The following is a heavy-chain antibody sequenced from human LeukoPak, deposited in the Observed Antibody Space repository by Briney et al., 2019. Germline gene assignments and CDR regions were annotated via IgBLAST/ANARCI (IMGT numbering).Heavy chain of an antibody. CDR3: ARAAASQSNDAFDI. CDR1: GGSISSYY. CDR2: IYTSGST. J-gene: IGHJ3*02. Sequence: SSETLSLTCTVSGGSISSYYWSWIRQPPGKGLEWIGRIYTSGSTNYNPSLKSRVTISVDKSKNQFSLKLSSVTAADTAVYYCARAAASQSNDAFDIWGQGTMVTVSS. V-gene: IGHV4-4*07. D-gene: IGHD6-13*01.